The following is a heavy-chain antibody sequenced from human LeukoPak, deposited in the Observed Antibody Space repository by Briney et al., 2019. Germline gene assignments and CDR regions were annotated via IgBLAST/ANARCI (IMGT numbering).Heavy chain of an antibody. CDR3: ARGRGYGDYLNDAFDI. Sequence: SETLSLTCTVSGGSISSSSYYWGWIRQPPGKGLEWIGSIYYSGSTYYNPSLKSRVTISVDTSKNQFSLKLSSVTAADTAVYYCARGRGYGDYLNDAFDIWGQGTMVTVSS. CDR1: GGSISSSSYY. CDR2: IYYSGST. V-gene: IGHV4-39*01. D-gene: IGHD4-17*01. J-gene: IGHJ3*02.